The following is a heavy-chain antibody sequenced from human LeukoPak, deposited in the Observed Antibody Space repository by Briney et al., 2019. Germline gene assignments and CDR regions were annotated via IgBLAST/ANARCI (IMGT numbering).Heavy chain of an antibody. J-gene: IGHJ4*02. D-gene: IGHD6-19*01. CDR1: GGSISSSNYY. CDR3: ASVSAGIVVY. V-gene: IGHV4-39*01. Sequence: PSETLSLTCTVSGGSISSSNYYWGWIRQPPGKGLEWIGSIYYSGSTYYNPSLKSRVTISVDTSRNQFSLKLSSVTAADTAVYYCASVSAGIVVYWGQGTLVTVSA. CDR2: IYYSGST.